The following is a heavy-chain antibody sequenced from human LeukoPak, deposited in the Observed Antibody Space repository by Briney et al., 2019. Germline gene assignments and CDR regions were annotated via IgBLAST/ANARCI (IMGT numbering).Heavy chain of an antibody. CDR1: GFTFSSYA. Sequence: LGGSLRLSCAASGFTFSSYAMHWVRQAPGKGLEWVAVISFDGSNKYYADSVKGRFTISRDNSKNTLYLQMNSLRAEDTAVYYCARDRLNYDSSGYYSWGQGTLVTVSS. CDR3: ARDRLNYDSSGYYS. V-gene: IGHV3-30*01. J-gene: IGHJ4*02. CDR2: ISFDGSNK. D-gene: IGHD3-22*01.